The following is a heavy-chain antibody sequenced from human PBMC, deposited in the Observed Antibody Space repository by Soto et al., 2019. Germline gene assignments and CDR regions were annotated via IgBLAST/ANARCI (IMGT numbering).Heavy chain of an antibody. Sequence: EVQLLESGGGLVQPGGSLRLSCAASGFTFSSYAMSWVRQAPGKGLEWVSAISGSGGSTYYADSVKGRFTISRDNSKNKLHLQMNSLRAEDTAVYYCAKDRRVWGSGSYNDYWGQGTLVTVSS. V-gene: IGHV3-23*01. CDR3: AKDRRVWGSGSYNDY. CDR1: GFTFSSYA. J-gene: IGHJ4*02. CDR2: ISGSGGST. D-gene: IGHD3-10*01.